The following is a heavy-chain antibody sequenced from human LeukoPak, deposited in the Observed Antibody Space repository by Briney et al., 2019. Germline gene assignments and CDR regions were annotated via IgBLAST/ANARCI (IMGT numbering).Heavy chain of an antibody. CDR2: ISGSGRSP. Sequence: GGSLRLSCAASGFTFSSYAMSWVRQAPGKGLEWVSAISGSGRSPYYAHPVKGRFTISRDNSKNTLYLQMNSLRAEDTAVYYCAKDGTIFGVAGPYYFDYWGQGTLVTVSS. D-gene: IGHD3-3*01. V-gene: IGHV3-23*01. CDR3: AKDGTIFGVAGPYYFDY. J-gene: IGHJ4*02. CDR1: GFTFSSYA.